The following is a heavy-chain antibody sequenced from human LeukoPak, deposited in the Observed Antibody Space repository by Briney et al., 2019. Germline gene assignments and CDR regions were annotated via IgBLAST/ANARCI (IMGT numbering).Heavy chain of an antibody. CDR2: INPNSGGT. V-gene: IGHV1-2*02. Sequence: ASVKVSCKASGYTFTSYGISWVRQAPGQGLEWMGWINPNSGGTIYAQKFQGRVTMSRDTSISTVYMELSSLRSDDTAVYYCARGPSGGPFDYWGQGTLVTVSS. CDR3: ARGPSGGPFDY. CDR1: GYTFTSYG. J-gene: IGHJ4*02.